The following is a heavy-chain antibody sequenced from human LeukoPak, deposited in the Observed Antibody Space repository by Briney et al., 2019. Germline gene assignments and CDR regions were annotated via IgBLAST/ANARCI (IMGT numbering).Heavy chain of an antibody. V-gene: IGHV3-23*01. CDR1: GFTFSSYA. J-gene: IGHJ4*02. CDR3: AKDGGTMVRGVLDY. D-gene: IGHD3-10*01. CDR2: ISGSGGGT. Sequence: GGSLRLSCAASGFTFSSYAMNWVRQAPGKGLEWVSAISGSGGGTYYADSVKGRFTISRDNSKNTLYLQMNSLRAEDTAVYYCAKDGGTMVRGVLDYWGQGTLVTVSS.